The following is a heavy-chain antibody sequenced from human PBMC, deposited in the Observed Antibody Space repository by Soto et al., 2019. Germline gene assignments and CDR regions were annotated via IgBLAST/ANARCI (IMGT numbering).Heavy chain of an antibody. V-gene: IGHV4-39*01. CDR2: LYYSGTT. CDR3: ARSSSRAFRSLEWVDSLDC. D-gene: IGHD3-3*01. J-gene: IGHJ4*02. Sequence: SETRSLTWTVSGGSISSSSYYWGWICQRPTKGLECIRSLYYSGTTCYNPCLKSRVTMSVDTCKNQFSLKVRSVTAADTALYYCARSSSRAFRSLEWVDSLDCWGQRTPVTVSS. CDR1: GGSISSSSYY.